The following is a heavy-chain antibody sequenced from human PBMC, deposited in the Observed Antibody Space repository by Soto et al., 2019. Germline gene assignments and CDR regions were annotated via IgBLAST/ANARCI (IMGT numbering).Heavy chain of an antibody. J-gene: IGHJ4*02. CDR2: ISSSSSDT. D-gene: IGHD3-3*01. Sequence: PGGSLRLSCAASGFTFSDYFLTWIRQAPGKGLEWVSYISSSSSDTNYAASVKGRFTISRDNAKNSLFLQMNNLRVDDTAVYYCARDYDFWSGYLSGHFDYWGQGTLVTVSS. CDR3: ARDYDFWSGYLSGHFDY. CDR1: GFTFSDYF. V-gene: IGHV3-11*06.